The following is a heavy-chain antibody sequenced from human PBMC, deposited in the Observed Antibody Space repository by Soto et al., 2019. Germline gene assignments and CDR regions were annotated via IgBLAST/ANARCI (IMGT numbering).Heavy chain of an antibody. D-gene: IGHD7-27*01. J-gene: IGHJ5*02. CDR3: AGDWGPYLFDP. CDR1: GTSLNSGTNY. Sequence: PSETLSLTCTVSGTSLNSGTNYWNRVRQPPGKALEWIGYIYGSANTKYNPSLKSRVTISKDTSKNQVSLKMNSVTATDTAMYYCAGDWGPYLFDPWGQGILVTVSS. CDR2: IYGSANT. V-gene: IGHV4-61*01.